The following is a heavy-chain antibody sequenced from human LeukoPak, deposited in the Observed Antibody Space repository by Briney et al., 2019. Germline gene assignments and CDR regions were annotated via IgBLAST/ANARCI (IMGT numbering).Heavy chain of an antibody. CDR2: ISYDGNIK. V-gene: IGHV3-30*19. CDR1: GFTFSSYG. Sequence: PGGSLRLSCAASGFTFSSYGMHWARQAPGKGLDWVAFISYDGNIKYYADSVKGRFTISRDNSKNTLYLQMNSLRGEDTGLFYCARDRSGAYSADYWGQGTLVTVSS. J-gene: IGHJ4*02. D-gene: IGHD1-26*01. CDR3: ARDRSGAYSADY.